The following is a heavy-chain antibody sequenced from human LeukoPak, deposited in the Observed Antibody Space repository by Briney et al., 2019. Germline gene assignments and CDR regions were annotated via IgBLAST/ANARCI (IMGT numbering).Heavy chain of an antibody. CDR2: IRYDGSNK. V-gene: IGHV3-30*02. J-gene: IGHJ3*02. Sequence: PGGSLRLSCAASGFTFSSYGMHWVRQAPGKGLEWVAFIRYDGSNKYYADSVKGRFTISRDNSKNTLYLQMNSLRAEDTAVYYCAKRGPHYGIVGAWDAFDIWGQRTMVTVSS. CDR1: GFTFSSYG. D-gene: IGHD1-26*01. CDR3: AKRGPHYGIVGAWDAFDI.